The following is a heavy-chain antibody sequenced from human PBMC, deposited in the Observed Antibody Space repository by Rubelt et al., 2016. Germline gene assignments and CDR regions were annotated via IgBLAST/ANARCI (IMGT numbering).Heavy chain of an antibody. D-gene: IGHD1-26*01. Sequence: QVQLQESGPGLVKPSQTLSLTCTVSGGSISSGGYYWSWIRQPPGKGLEWIGSIYYSGSTNYNPSLMGRVTISVDTSKNQFSLKLSSETAADTAVYYCARKIWVGATAGGRFDPWGQGTLVTVSS. CDR3: ARKIWVGATAGGRFDP. V-gene: IGHV4-61*08. CDR1: GGSISSGGYY. J-gene: IGHJ5*02. CDR2: IYYSGST.